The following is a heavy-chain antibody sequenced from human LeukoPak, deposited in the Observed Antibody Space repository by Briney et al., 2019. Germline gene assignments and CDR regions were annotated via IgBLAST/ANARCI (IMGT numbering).Heavy chain of an antibody. Sequence: ASVKVSCKASGYTFTNYYMHWVRQAPGQGLEWMGIINPSGGSTSYAQKFQGRVTMTTDTSTSTAYMELRSLRSDDTAMYYCARSATSSIYSSSWYLYYYYYMDVWGKGTTVTISS. J-gene: IGHJ6*03. V-gene: IGHV1-46*01. CDR2: INPSGGST. D-gene: IGHD6-13*01. CDR3: ARSATSSIYSSSWYLYYYYYMDV. CDR1: GYTFTNYY.